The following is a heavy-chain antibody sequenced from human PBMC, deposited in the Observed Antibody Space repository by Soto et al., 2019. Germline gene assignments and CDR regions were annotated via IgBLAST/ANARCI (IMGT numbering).Heavy chain of an antibody. CDR2: ISAYNGNT. V-gene: IGHV1-18*04. CDR1: GYTFTSYG. CDR3: AREFNSSGWSGAFDI. Sequence: GASVKVSCKASGYTFTSYGISWVRQAPGQGLEWMGWISAYNGNTNYAQKLQGRVTMTTDTSTSTAYMELRSLRSDDTAVYYCAREFNSSGWSGAFDIWGQGTMVTVSS. D-gene: IGHD6-19*01. J-gene: IGHJ3*02.